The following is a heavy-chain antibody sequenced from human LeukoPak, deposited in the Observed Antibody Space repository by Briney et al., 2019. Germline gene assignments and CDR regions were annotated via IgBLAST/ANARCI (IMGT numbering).Heavy chain of an antibody. V-gene: IGHV3-7*01. CDR3: ARVGDDCVWGSAYFDY. CDR1: GFTFSSYW. Sequence: GGSLRLSCAASGFTFSSYWMSWVRQAPGKGLEWVANIKQDGSEKYYVDSVKGRFTISRDNAKNPLYLQMNSLRAEDTAVYYCARVGDDCVWGSAYFDYWGQGTLVTVSS. CDR2: IKQDGSEK. D-gene: IGHD3-16*01. J-gene: IGHJ4*02.